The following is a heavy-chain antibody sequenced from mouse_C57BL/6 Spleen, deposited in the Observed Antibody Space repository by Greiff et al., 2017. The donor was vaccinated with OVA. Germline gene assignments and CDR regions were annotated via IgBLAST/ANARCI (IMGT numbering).Heavy chain of an antibody. V-gene: IGHV1-50*01. J-gene: IGHJ2*01. CDR1: GYTFTSYW. D-gene: IGHD3-2*02. CDR3: ARGGTQVDY. Sequence: VQLQQSGAELVKPGASVKLSCKASGYTFTSYWMQWVKQRPGQGLEWIGEIDPSDSYTNYNQKFKGKATLTVDTSSSTAYMQLSSLTSEDSAVYYCARGGTQVDYWGQGTTLTVSS. CDR2: IDPSDSYT.